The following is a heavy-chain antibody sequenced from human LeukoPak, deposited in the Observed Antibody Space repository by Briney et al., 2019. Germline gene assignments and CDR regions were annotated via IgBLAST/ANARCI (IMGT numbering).Heavy chain of an antibody. Sequence: ASVKVSCKASGYTFTGYYMHWVRQAPGQGLEWMGWINPNSGGTNYAQKFQGRVTMTRDTSISTAYMELSRLRSDDTAVHYCARQNDDDFWSGMYYFDYWGQGTLVTVSS. J-gene: IGHJ4*02. CDR3: ARQNDDDFWSGMYYFDY. CDR1: GYTFTGYY. D-gene: IGHD3-3*01. V-gene: IGHV1-2*02. CDR2: INPNSGGT.